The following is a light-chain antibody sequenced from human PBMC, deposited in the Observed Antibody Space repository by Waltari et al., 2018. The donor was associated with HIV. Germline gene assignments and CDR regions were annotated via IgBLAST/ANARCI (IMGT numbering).Light chain of an antibody. CDR2: AAS. Sequence: DIQMTQSPSSLSASVGDRVTITCRASQSMSTYLNWYQQKPGKAPKVLIYAASSLQSGVPSRFSGSGSGTDFTFTISSLQPEDFATYYCQQSYITPLTFGGGTKVEIK. V-gene: IGKV1-39*01. J-gene: IGKJ4*01. CDR1: QSMSTY. CDR3: QQSYITPLT.